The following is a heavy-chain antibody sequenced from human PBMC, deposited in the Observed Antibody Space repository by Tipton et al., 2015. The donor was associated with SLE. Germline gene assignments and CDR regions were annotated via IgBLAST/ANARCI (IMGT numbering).Heavy chain of an antibody. CDR2: LSGSGGST. CDR1: GFTFSAYA. D-gene: IGHD3-16*02. Sequence: GSLRLSCAASGFTFSAYAMTWVRQAPGKGLEWVSGLSGSGGSTYYADSVKGRSTISRDNSKNTVYLQMNSLRADDTAVYFCAKVEKPAWGNYQDWYFDLWGRGTLVTVSS. J-gene: IGHJ2*01. CDR3: AKVEKPAWGNYQDWYFDL. V-gene: IGHV3-23*01.